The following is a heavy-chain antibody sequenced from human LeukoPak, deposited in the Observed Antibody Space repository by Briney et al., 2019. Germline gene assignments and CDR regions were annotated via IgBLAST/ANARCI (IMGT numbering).Heavy chain of an antibody. V-gene: IGHV3-66*01. CDR1: GFTVSSNY. J-gene: IGHJ4*02. Sequence: PGGSLRLSCAASGFTVSSNYMTWVRQVPGKGLEWVSVIYSGGSTYYADSVKGRFAISRDNSKNTLYLQMNSLRADDTAVYYCASGPTTLDYWGQGTLVTVSS. CDR3: ASGPTTLDY. CDR2: IYSGGST. D-gene: IGHD1-14*01.